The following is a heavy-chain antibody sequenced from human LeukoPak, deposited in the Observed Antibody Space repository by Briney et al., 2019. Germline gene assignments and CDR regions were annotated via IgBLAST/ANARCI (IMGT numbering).Heavy chain of an antibody. CDR2: IYTSGST. J-gene: IGHJ4*02. CDR3: ARVSGYSYAEYYFDY. CDR1: GGSISSYY. Sequence: SETLSLTCTVSGGSISSYYWSWIRQPAGKGLEWIGRIYTSGSTNYNPSLKSQVTMSVDTSKNQFSLKLSSVTAADTAVYYCARVSGYSYAEYYFDYWGQGTLVTVSS. D-gene: IGHD5-18*01. V-gene: IGHV4-4*07.